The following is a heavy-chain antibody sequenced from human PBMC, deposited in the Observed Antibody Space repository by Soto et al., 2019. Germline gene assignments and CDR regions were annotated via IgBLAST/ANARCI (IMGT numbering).Heavy chain of an antibody. V-gene: IGHV3-74*01. CDR3: ARSRGSGGVEYYMDV. Sequence: VQLVESGGGLVQPGGSLRLSCAASGFTFSSYWMHWVRQGPGEGLVWVSRIMSDGSGTTYADSVKGRFTISRDNAKNTLYLQMNSLRAEDTAVYHCARSRGSGGVEYYMDVWGQGTKVTVSS. J-gene: IGHJ6*02. D-gene: IGHD3-16*01. CDR1: GFTFSSYW. CDR2: IMSDGSGT.